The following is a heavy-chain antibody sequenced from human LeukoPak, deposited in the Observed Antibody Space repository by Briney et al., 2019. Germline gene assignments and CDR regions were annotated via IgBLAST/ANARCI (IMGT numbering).Heavy chain of an antibody. CDR1: GFTFSSYA. V-gene: IGHV3-30*14. J-gene: IGHJ4*02. CDR3: ARCRGSYCSGGTCYDYYFDY. CDR2: ISYDGSNK. D-gene: IGHD2-15*01. Sequence: SGGSLRLSCAASGFTFSSYAMHWVRQAPGKGLEWVAVISYDGSNKYYADSVKGRFTISRDNSKNTLYLQMNSLRAEDTAVYYCARCRGSYCSGGTCYDYYFDYWGQGTLVTVSS.